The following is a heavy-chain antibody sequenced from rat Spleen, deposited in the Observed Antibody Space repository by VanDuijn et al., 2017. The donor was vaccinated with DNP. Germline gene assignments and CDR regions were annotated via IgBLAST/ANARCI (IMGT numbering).Heavy chain of an antibody. J-gene: IGHJ3*01. D-gene: IGHD1-1*01. V-gene: IGHV5-25*01. Sequence: EVQLVESGGGLVQPGRSLKLSCAASGFTFRNYDMAWVRQAPKKGLEWVATISTSGSRTYYRDSVKGRFTISRDNAKSTLYLQMSKLGSEDTAIYYCARMGNYGWFAYWGQGTLVTVSS. CDR2: ISTSGSRT. CDR1: GFTFRNYD. CDR3: ARMGNYGWFAY.